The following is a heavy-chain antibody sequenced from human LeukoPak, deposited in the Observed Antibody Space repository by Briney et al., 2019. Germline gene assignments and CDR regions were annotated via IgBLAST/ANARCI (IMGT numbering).Heavy chain of an antibody. Sequence: GGSLRLSCTASGFTFSNSWMYWVRQAPGKGLEWVANIRHDETENYYGGSVKGRFTISRDNANNALYLQMNSRRVEDTAVYYCARGRVGHTGNFDYWGQGTLVTVSS. V-gene: IGHV3-7*04. CDR1: GFTFSNSW. CDR3: ARGRVGHTGNFDY. CDR2: IRHDETEN. J-gene: IGHJ4*02. D-gene: IGHD1-26*01.